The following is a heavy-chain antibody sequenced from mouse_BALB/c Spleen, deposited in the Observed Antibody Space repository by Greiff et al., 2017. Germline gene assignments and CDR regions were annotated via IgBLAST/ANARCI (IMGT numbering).Heavy chain of an antibody. CDR3: ASPLFRSGFAY. Sequence: QVQLQQSGPGLVAPSQSLSITCTVSGFSLTSYGVHWVRQPPGKGLEWLGVIWAGGSTNYNSALMSRLSISKDNSKSQVFLKMNSLQTDDTAMYYCASPLFRSGFAYWGQGTLVTVSA. CDR2: IWAGGST. J-gene: IGHJ3*01. D-gene: IGHD6-5*01. V-gene: IGHV2-9*02. CDR1: GFSLTSYG.